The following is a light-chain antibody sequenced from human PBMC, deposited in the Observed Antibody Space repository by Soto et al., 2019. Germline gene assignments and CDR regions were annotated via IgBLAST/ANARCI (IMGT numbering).Light chain of an antibody. CDR2: AAS. J-gene: IGKJ1*01. V-gene: IGKV1-27*01. CDR1: QGISNY. Sequence: DIPMTQSPASLSASVGDRVTITCRASQGISNYLAWYQQKPGKVPKLLIYAASTLQSGVPSRFSGSGSGTDFTLTISSLQHDDVATYYCQKYNSAPLTFGQGTKVDIK. CDR3: QKYNSAPLT.